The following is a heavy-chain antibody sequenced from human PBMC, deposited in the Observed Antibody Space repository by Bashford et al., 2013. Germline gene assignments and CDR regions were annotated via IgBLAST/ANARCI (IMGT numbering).Heavy chain of an antibody. V-gene: IGHV5-51*01. J-gene: IGHJ6*02. Sequence: WVRQMPGKGLEWMGIIYPGDSDTRYSPSFQGQVTISADKSISTAYLQWSSLKASDTAMYYCASAYDSSGYYQSASYYYYGMDVWGQGTTVTVSS. D-gene: IGHD3-22*01. CDR3: ASAYDSSGYYQSASYYYYGMDV. CDR2: IYPGDSDT.